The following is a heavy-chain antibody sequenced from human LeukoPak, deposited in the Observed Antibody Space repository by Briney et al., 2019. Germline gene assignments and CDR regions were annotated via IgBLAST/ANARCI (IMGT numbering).Heavy chain of an antibody. CDR2: ISYDGSNK. Sequence: PGGSLRLSCAASGFTFSSYGMHWVRQAPGKGLEWVAVISYDGSNKYYADSVKGRFTISRDNSKNTLYLQINSLRAEDTAVYYCAKEWYSSGYHGFDYWGQGTLVSVSS. CDR1: GFTFSSYG. CDR3: AKEWYSSGYHGFDY. D-gene: IGHD3-22*01. V-gene: IGHV3-30*18. J-gene: IGHJ4*02.